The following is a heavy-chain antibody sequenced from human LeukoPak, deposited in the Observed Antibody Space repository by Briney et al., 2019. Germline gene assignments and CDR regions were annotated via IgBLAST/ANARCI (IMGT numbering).Heavy chain of an antibody. J-gene: IGHJ5*02. Sequence: SETLSLTCTVSGGSISSYYWSWIRQPPGKGLEWIGYIYYSGSTNYNPSLKSRVTISVDTSKNQFSLKLSSVTAADTAVYYCARGARIVLMVYAKNWFDPWGQGTLVTVSS. V-gene: IGHV4-59*01. CDR1: GGSISSYY. CDR3: ARGARIVLMVYAKNWFDP. CDR2: IYYSGST. D-gene: IGHD2-8*01.